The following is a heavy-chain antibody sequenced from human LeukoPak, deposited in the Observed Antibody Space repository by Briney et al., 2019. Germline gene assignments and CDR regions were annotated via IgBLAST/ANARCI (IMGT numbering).Heavy chain of an antibody. D-gene: IGHD1-1*01. CDR3: ARYKGPDH. Sequence: GGSLRLSCAASGFTLSNFEMNWVCQAPGKGLEWVSYISSSGSTINYADSVKGRFTISRDNAKNSLFLQMNSLRVEDTAVYYCARYKGPDHWGQGTLVTVSS. V-gene: IGHV3-48*03. CDR2: ISSSGSTI. CDR1: GFTLSNFE. J-gene: IGHJ4*02.